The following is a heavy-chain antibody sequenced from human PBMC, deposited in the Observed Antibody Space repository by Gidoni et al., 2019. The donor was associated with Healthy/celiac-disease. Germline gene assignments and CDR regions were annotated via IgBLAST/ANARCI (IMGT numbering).Heavy chain of an antibody. D-gene: IGHD4-17*01. J-gene: IGHJ3*02. CDR1: GYTFTSYY. Sequence: QVQLVQSGAEVKKPGASVKVSCKASGYTFTSYYMHWVRQAPGQGLEWMGIINPSGGSTSYAQKFQGRVTMTRDTSTSTVYMELSSLRSEDTAVYYCARLKGTTTVTTDVAFDIWGQGTMVTVSS. V-gene: IGHV1-46*03. CDR3: ARLKGTTTVTTDVAFDI. CDR2: INPSGGST.